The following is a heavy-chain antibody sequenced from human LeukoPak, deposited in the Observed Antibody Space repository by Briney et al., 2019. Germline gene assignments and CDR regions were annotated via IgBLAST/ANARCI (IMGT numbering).Heavy chain of an antibody. V-gene: IGHV3-30*19. D-gene: IGHD4-17*01. Sequence: PGRSLRLSCVASGFTFRTYGMHWVRQAPGKGLEWVAVISYDGSNEWYTDSVKGRFAISRDDSKNTLYPQMNSLRAEDTAVYYCAKGQEKMTTINWFDPWGQGTLVTVSS. J-gene: IGHJ5*02. CDR3: AKGQEKMTTINWFDP. CDR1: GFTFRTYG. CDR2: ISYDGSNE.